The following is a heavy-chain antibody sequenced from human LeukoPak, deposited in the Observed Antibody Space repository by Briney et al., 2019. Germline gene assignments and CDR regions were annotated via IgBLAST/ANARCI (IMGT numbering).Heavy chain of an antibody. CDR2: INSAGSST. J-gene: IGHJ3*02. D-gene: IGHD3-22*01. CDR1: GLPFSSSW. V-gene: IGHV3-74*01. CDR3: ARVPYYDSSGPRGAFDI. Sequence: GGSLSLSCAASGLPFSSSWMNWVRKAPGKGLVWVSRINSAGSSTSYADSVKGRFTISRDNAKNTLYLQMNSLRAEDTAVYYCARVPYYDSSGPRGAFDIWGQGTMVTVSS.